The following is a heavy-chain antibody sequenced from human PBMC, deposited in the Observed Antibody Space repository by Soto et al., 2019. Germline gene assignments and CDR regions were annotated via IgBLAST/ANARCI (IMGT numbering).Heavy chain of an antibody. CDR1: GFTFSSYA. J-gene: IGHJ4*02. Sequence: EVQLLESGGGLVQPGGSLRLSCAASGFTFSSYAMSWVRQAPGKGLEWVSAISGSGGSTYYADSVKGRFTISRDNSKNTLYLQMNSLRAEDTAVYYCARDLGYSSGGKGYWGQGTLVTVSS. CDR2: ISGSGGST. D-gene: IGHD6-19*01. CDR3: ARDLGYSSGGKGY. V-gene: IGHV3-23*01.